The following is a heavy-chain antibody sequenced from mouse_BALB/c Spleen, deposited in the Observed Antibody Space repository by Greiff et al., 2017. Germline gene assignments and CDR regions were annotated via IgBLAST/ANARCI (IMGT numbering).Heavy chain of an antibody. D-gene: IGHD2-1*01. J-gene: IGHJ4*01. Sequence: VQLVESGAELMKPGASVKISCKATGYTFSSYWIEWVKQRPGHGLEWIGEILPGSGSTNYNEKFKGKATFTADTSSNTAYMQLSSLTSEDSAVYYCAREDGNYGLDAMDYWGQGTSVTVSS. CDR1: GYTFSSYW. CDR2: ILPGSGST. CDR3: AREDGNYGLDAMDY. V-gene: IGHV1-9*01.